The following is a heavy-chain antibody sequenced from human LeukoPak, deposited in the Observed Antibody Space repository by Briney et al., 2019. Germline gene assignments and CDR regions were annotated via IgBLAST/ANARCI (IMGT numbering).Heavy chain of an antibody. V-gene: IGHV4-34*01. CDR1: GGSFSGHY. D-gene: IGHD2-2*01. CDR3: ARTGPTFFVIVPPAYFDY. Sequence: SETLSLTCVVYGGSFSGHYWSWIRHRPGKGLEWIGEINDSGSTDYNPSLKSRVTISVDTSKTQFSLKLKPVTAADTAVYYCARTGPTFFVIVPPAYFDYWGQGILVTVSS. CDR2: INDSGST. J-gene: IGHJ4*02.